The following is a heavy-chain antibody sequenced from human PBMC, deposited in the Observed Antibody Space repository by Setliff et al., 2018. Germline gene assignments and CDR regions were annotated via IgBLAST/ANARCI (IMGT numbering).Heavy chain of an antibody. Sequence: KVSCKTSGTTFNSHAINWVRQAPGQGLEWMGRIITAFGSAISAQKFQDRVSITADRTTYTAYLELTSLTLEDTAVYYCATSPKKVTGSDYYNYYMDVWGKGTTVTVSS. D-gene: IGHD3-9*01. V-gene: IGHV1-69*06. J-gene: IGHJ6*03. CDR2: IITAFGSA. CDR1: GTTFNSHA. CDR3: ATSPKKVTGSDYYNYYMDV.